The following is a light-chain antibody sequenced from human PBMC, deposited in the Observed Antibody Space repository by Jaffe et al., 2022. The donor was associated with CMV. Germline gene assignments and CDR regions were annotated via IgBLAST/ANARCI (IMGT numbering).Light chain of an antibody. CDR1: QSVSSSY. V-gene: IGKV3-20*01. Sequence: EIVLTQSPGTLSLSPGERATLSCRASQSVSSSYLAWYQQKPGQAPRLLIFGASSRATGIPERISGSGSGTDFTLTISRLEPEDFAVYYCQQYGRLPYTFGQGTKLEIK. CDR2: GAS. J-gene: IGKJ2*01. CDR3: QQYGRLPYT.